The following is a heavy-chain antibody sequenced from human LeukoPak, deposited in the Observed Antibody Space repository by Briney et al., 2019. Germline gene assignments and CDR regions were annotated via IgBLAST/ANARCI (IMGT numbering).Heavy chain of an antibody. CDR2: IIPIFGTA. D-gene: IGHD2-21*02. CDR1: GGTFRSYA. J-gene: IGHJ6*02. CDR3: ARDKGNIVLVTALHYGMDV. V-gene: IGHV1-69*01. Sequence: GSAVTVSLKASGGTFRSYAISWLGQAPGQGLAWMGGIIPIFGTANLPQKLQGRVTNTADESTSTAYMELSSLRSEDTAVYYCARDKGNIVLVTALHYGMDVWGQGTTVTVSS.